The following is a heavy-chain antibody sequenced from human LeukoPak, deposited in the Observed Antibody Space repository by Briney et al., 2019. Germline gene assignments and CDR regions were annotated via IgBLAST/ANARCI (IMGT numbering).Heavy chain of an antibody. J-gene: IGHJ5*02. D-gene: IGHD6-13*01. V-gene: IGHV3-23*01. CDR3: AKTGNRDSSNWSNWFDP. Sequence: GGSLRLSCAASGFTFSSYAMNWDRQAPGKGLEWVSAISGSGGNTYYADSVKGRFTISRDNSKNTLYLQMNSLRAEDTAVYYCAKTGNRDSSNWSNWFDPWGQGTLVTVSS. CDR1: GFTFSSYA. CDR2: ISGSGGNT.